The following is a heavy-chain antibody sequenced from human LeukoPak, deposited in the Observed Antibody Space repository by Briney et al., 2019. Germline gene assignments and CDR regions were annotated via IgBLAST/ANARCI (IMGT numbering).Heavy chain of an antibody. CDR1: GFSFSSYD. V-gene: IGHV3-21*01. CDR3: ARDPYSGTYGDTYYYYMDV. Sequence: GGSLRLSCAASGFSFSSYDMNWVRQTPGKGLEWVSSITSSSTYTFYADSVKGRFTISRDNARNSLYLQMNSLRAEDTAVYYCARDPYSGTYGDTYYYYMDVWGKGTTVTISS. CDR2: ITSSSTYT. D-gene: IGHD1-26*01. J-gene: IGHJ6*03.